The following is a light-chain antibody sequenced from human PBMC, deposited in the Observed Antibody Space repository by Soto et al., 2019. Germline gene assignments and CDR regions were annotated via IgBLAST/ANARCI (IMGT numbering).Light chain of an antibody. J-gene: IGKJ4*01. CDR1: QSISSY. V-gene: IGKV1-39*01. Sequence: DIQMTQSPSSLSASVGDRVTITCRASQSISSYLNWYQQKPGKATKLLIYTASSLQSGAPSRFSGSGSGTDFTLTISSLQPEDFATYYCQQSYSTLTFGGGTKVDIK. CDR2: TAS. CDR3: QQSYSTLT.